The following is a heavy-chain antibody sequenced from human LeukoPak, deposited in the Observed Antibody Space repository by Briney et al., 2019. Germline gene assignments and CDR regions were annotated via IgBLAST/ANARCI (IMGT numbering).Heavy chain of an antibody. CDR2: ISAYNGNT. CDR3: ARGVAYLKGGELIFDY. J-gene: IGHJ4*02. D-gene: IGHD1-7*01. V-gene: IGHV1-18*01. Sequence: GASVKVSCKASGYTFTSYGISWVRQAPGQGLEWMGWISAYNGNTNYAQKLQGRVTMTTDTSTSTAYMELRSLRSDDTAVYYCARGVAYLKGGELIFDYWGQGTLVTVSS. CDR1: GYTFTSYG.